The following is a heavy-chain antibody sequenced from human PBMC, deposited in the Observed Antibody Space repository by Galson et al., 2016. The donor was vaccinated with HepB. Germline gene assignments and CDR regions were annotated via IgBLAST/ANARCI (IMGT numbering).Heavy chain of an antibody. CDR1: GFTFRTYA. CDR2: ISGSGGSR. CDR3: ARDHPAILTAYYAPYWYFDL. D-gene: IGHD3-9*01. J-gene: IGHJ2*01. Sequence: SLRLSCAASGFTFRTYAMSWVRQAPGKGLEWVSAISGSGGSRYYADSVRGRFTISRDNSENTLYLQMNSLRVEDTAVYYCARDHPAILTAYYAPYWYFDLWGRGTLVTVSS. V-gene: IGHV3-23*01.